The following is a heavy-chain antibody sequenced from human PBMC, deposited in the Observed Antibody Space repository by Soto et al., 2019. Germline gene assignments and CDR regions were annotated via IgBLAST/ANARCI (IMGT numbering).Heavy chain of an antibody. D-gene: IGHD4-4*01. J-gene: IGHJ5*02. V-gene: IGHV4-30-4*01. CDR1: GGSISSGDYY. Sequence: QVQLQESGPGLVKPSQTLSLTCTVSGGSISSGDYYWSWIRQPPGKGLEWLGYIYYSGSTYYNPSLKSRVTILVDTSKNQFSLKLSSVTAADTAVYYCARDSHDNSTYLSNWFDPWGQGTLVTVSS. CDR3: ARDSHDNSTYLSNWFDP. CDR2: IYYSGST.